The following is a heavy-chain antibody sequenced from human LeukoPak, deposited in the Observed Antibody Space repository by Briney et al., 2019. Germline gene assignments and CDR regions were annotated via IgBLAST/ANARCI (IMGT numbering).Heavy chain of an antibody. CDR1: GFTFSSYA. D-gene: IGHD3-10*01. V-gene: IGHV3-23*01. Sequence: GGSLRLSCAASGFTFSSYAMSWVRQAPGKGLEWVSAISGSGGSTYYADSVKGRFTISRDNSKNTLYLQMNSLRAEDTAVYYCAKSGTGSYYNLLDYWGQGTLVTVSS. J-gene: IGHJ4*02. CDR2: ISGSGGST. CDR3: AKSGTGSYYNLLDY.